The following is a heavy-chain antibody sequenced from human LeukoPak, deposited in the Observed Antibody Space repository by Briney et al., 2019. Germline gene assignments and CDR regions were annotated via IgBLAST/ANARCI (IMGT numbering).Heavy chain of an antibody. CDR2: IYSGGST. Sequence: PGGSLRLSCAASGFTVSSNYMSWVRQAPGKGLEWVSVIYSGGSTYYADSVKGRFTISRDNSKNTLYLQMNSLRAEDTAVYYCATSPISQITMIVGPADNWFDPWGQGTLVTVSS. CDR1: GFTVSSNY. V-gene: IGHV3-66*01. J-gene: IGHJ5*02. D-gene: IGHD3-22*01. CDR3: ATSPISQITMIVGPADNWFDP.